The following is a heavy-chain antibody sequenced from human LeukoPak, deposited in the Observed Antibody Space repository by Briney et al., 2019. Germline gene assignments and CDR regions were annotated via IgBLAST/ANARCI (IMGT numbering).Heavy chain of an antibody. Sequence: KPSETLSLTCAVSGASISSTYWWSWIRQHPGKGLEWIGYIYYSGSTYYNPSLKSRVTISVDTSKNQFSLKLSSVTAADTAVYYCARDVYSYGNNWFDPWGQGTLVTVSS. V-gene: IGHV4-31*11. CDR2: IYYSGST. CDR3: ARDVYSYGNNWFDP. J-gene: IGHJ5*02. D-gene: IGHD5-18*01. CDR1: GASISSTYW.